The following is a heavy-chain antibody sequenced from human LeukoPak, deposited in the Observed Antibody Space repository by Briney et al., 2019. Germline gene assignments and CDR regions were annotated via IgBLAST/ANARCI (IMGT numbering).Heavy chain of an antibody. Sequence: GGSLRLSCAASGFTFSSYAMSWVRQAPGKGLEWVSAISDSGGSTYYADSVKGRFTISRDNSKNTLYLQMNSLRAEDTAVYYCAKDLRYYYGSGSYYYYGMDVWGQGTTVTVSS. D-gene: IGHD3-10*01. V-gene: IGHV3-23*01. J-gene: IGHJ6*02. CDR3: AKDLRYYYGSGSYYYYGMDV. CDR2: ISDSGGST. CDR1: GFTFSSYA.